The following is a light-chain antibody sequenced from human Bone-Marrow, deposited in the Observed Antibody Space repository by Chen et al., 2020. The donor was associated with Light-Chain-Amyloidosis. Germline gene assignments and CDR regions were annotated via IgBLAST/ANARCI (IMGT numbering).Light chain of an antibody. V-gene: IGLV1-40*01. CDR1: SSNIGAGYN. CDR2: DNN. J-gene: IGLJ2*01. CDR3: QSFDGTLRGAVV. Sequence: QSVLAQPPAVSGAPGQTVTISCTGSSSNIGAGYNVHWYQQLPGTVPKLLIYDNNNRPSGVPDRFSASQSGTSASLSITGLQAHDEADYYCQSFDGTLRGAVVFGGGTTLTVL.